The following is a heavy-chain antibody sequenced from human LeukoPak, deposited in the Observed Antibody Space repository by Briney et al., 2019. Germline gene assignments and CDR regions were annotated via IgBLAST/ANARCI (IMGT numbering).Heavy chain of an antibody. CDR3: ARVSIGSGWYFDY. Sequence: SETLSLTCTVSGGSISSYYWSWIRQPPGKGLEWIGYIYYSGSTNYNPSLKSRVTISVDTSKNQFSLKPSSVTAADTAVYYCARVSIGSGWYFDYWGQGTLVTVSS. D-gene: IGHD6-19*01. CDR2: IYYSGST. V-gene: IGHV4-59*01. CDR1: GGSISSYY. J-gene: IGHJ4*02.